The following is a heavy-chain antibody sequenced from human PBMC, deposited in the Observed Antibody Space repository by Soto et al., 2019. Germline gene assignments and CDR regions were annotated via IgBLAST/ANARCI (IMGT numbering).Heavy chain of an antibody. CDR2: ISYDGSNK. CDR3: AREPPRILTGYPPDAFDI. V-gene: IGHV3-30-3*01. J-gene: IGHJ3*02. CDR1: GFTFSSYA. D-gene: IGHD3-9*01. Sequence: GGSLRLSCAASGFTFSSYAMHWVRQAPGKGLEWVAVISYDGSNKYYADSVKGRFTISRDNSKNTLYLQMNSLRAEDTAVYYCAREPPRILTGYPPDAFDIWGQGTMVTVSS.